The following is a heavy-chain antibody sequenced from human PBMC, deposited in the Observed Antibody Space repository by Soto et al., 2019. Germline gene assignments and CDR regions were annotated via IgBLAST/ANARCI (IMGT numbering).Heavy chain of an antibody. CDR3: AKDDLAVAGTEGYFQH. CDR2: ISYDGSNN. V-gene: IGHV3-30*18. Sequence: GGSLRLSCAASGCTFSSYGMHWVRQAPGTGLEWVAVISYDGSNNYYADSVKGRFTISRDNSKNTLYLQMNSLRAEDTAVYYCAKDDLAVAGTEGYFQHWGQGTLVTVSS. J-gene: IGHJ1*01. CDR1: GCTFSSYG. D-gene: IGHD6-19*01.